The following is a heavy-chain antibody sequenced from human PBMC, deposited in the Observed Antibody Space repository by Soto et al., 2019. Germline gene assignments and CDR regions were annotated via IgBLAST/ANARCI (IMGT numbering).Heavy chain of an antibody. Sequence: PVGSLRLSCAASGFTFSSYGMHWVRQAPGKGLEWVAVIWYDGSNKYYADSVKGRFTISRDNSKNTLYLQMNSLRAEDTAVYYCASNYYDSSGYTPGHGPGGYWGQGTLVTVSS. V-gene: IGHV3-33*01. J-gene: IGHJ4*02. CDR2: IWYDGSNK. CDR3: ASNYYDSSGYTPGHGPGGY. D-gene: IGHD3-22*01. CDR1: GFTFSSYG.